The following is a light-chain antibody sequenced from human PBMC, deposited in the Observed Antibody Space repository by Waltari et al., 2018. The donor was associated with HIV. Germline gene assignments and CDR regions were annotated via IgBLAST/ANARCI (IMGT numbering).Light chain of an antibody. CDR3: ATWDDTLVTLV. CDR1: GPYIGRPS. J-gene: IGLJ1*01. CDR2: NND. V-gene: IGLV1-44*01. Sequence: HSVLTQPPSASGTSGQTVIISCSANGPYIGRPSLPWYQHLPGATPKLVIYNNDQRPSGVPDRFSGSKSATSASLAITGVQSGDEGDYYCATWDDTLVTLVFGSGTRVVV.